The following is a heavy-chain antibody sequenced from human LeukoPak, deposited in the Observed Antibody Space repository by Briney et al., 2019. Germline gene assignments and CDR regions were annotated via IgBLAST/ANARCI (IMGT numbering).Heavy chain of an antibody. Sequence: SETLSLTCTVSGGSISNYYWSWIRQPPGKGLEWIGYIYYSGSTNYHPSLKSRVTISVDTSKNQFSLKLSSVTAADTAVYYCVRGGPPTVTRLDYWGQETLVTVSS. CDR1: GGSISNYY. D-gene: IGHD4-17*01. CDR3: VRGGPPTVTRLDY. V-gene: IGHV4-59*01. CDR2: IYYSGST. J-gene: IGHJ4*02.